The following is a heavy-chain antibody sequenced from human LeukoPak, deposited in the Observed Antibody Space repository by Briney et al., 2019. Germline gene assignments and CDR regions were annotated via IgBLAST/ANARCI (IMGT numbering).Heavy chain of an antibody. V-gene: IGHV1-8*01. CDR2: MNPNSGNT. CDR3: AKDRTRGETGTFDI. J-gene: IGHJ3*02. D-gene: IGHD3-10*01. Sequence: ASVKVSCKASGYTFTSYDINWVRQATGQGLEWMGWMNPNSGNTGYAQKFQGRVTMTRNTSISTAYMELSSLRSEDTAVYYCAKDRTRGETGTFDIWGQGTMGTVSS. CDR1: GYTFTSYD.